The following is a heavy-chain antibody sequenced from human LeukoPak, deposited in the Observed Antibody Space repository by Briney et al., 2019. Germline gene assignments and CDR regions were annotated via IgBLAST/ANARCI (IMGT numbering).Heavy chain of an antibody. D-gene: IGHD3-22*01. CDR2: ISSSSSYI. CDR3: AKDRHYESRGGTSFFDN. Sequence: GGSLRLSCAASGFTFSSYSMNWVRQAPGKGLEWVSSISSSSSYIYYADSVKGRFTISRDNANNTLYMGMNSLRAEDTAIYYCAKDRHYESRGGTSFFDNWGQGTLVTVSS. V-gene: IGHV3-21*04. CDR1: GFTFSSYS. J-gene: IGHJ4*01.